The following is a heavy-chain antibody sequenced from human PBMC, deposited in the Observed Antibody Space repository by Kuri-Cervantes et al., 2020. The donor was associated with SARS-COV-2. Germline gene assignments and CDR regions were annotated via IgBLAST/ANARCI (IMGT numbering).Heavy chain of an antibody. CDR3: AREEWVREPRVGSGPAIY. CDR2: ISSSSSTI. Sequence: GESLKISCAASGFTFSSYSMNWVRQAPGKGLEWVSYISSSSSTIYYADSVKGRFTISRDNAKNSLYLQMNSLRAEDTAVYYCAREEWVREPRVGSGPAIYWGQGTLVTVSS. CDR1: GFTFSSYS. J-gene: IGHJ4*02. V-gene: IGHV3-48*04. D-gene: IGHD2-15*01.